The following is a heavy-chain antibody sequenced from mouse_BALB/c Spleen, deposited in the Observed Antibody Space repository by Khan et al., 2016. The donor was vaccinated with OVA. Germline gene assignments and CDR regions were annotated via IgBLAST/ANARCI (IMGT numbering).Heavy chain of an antibody. J-gene: IGHJ4*01. Sequence: VQLKESGPGLVAPSQSLSITCTVSGFSLNSYGVNWVRQPPGKGLEWLGMIWGDGSTDYNSALKSRLSISKDKSKSQVFLKMNSLQTDDTVMYYCARAYYGNYREAMDYWGQGTSVTVSS. CDR1: GFSLNSYG. CDR3: ARAYYGNYREAMDY. V-gene: IGHV2-6-7*01. D-gene: IGHD2-10*01. CDR2: IWGDGST.